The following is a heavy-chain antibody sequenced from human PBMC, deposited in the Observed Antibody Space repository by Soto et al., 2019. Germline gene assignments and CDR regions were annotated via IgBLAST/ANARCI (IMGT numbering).Heavy chain of an antibody. CDR2: IIPIFGTP. CDR3: ARSRHLDLGDYGDFDY. D-gene: IGHD4-17*01. Sequence: VKVSCKASGGTFSDFAINWLRQAPGQGLEWMGGIIPIFGTPNYAQKFQGRVTITADKSTSTAYMDLSGLRSADTAVYFCARSRHLDLGDYGDFDYWGQGTLVTVSS. J-gene: IGHJ4*02. V-gene: IGHV1-69*06. CDR1: GGTFSDFA.